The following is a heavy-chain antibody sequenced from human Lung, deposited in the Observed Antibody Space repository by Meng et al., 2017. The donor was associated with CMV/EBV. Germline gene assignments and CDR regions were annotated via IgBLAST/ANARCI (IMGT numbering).Heavy chain of an antibody. CDR1: GFTFSSYE. D-gene: IGHD3-9*01. Sequence: GESLKISCAASGFTFSSYEMNWVRQAPGKGLEWVSYISSSGSTIYYADSVKGRFTISRDNAKNSLYLQMNSRRAEDTAVYYCARTRFFDWLLYPFDYWGEGTLVTVSS. CDR3: ARTRFFDWLLYPFDY. J-gene: IGHJ4*02. CDR2: ISSSGSTI. V-gene: IGHV3-48*03.